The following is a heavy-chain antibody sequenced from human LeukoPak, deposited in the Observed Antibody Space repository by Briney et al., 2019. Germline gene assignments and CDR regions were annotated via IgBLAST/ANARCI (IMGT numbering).Heavy chain of an antibody. CDR3: ARAGDSSGYYHA. CDR2: INHSGST. D-gene: IGHD3-22*01. V-gene: IGHV4-34*01. J-gene: IGHJ5*02. Sequence: SETLSLTCAVYGGSFSGYYWSWIRQPPGKGLEWIGEINHSGSTNYNPSLKSRVTISVDTSKNQFSLKLSSVTAADTAVYYCARAGDSSGYYHAWGQGTLVTVSS. CDR1: GGSFSGYY.